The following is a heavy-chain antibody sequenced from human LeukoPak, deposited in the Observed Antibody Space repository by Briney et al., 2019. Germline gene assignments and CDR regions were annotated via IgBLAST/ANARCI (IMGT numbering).Heavy chain of an antibody. Sequence: TPSETLSLTCTVSGDSVSSTNYYWGWIRQPPGRGLEWIASIRYSESAYYSPSLKSRATISVDTSKNQFSLRLRSLTATDTAVYYCATQDSSHYWGQGTLVTLSS. CDR2: IRYSESA. CDR1: GDSVSSTNYY. J-gene: IGHJ4*02. CDR3: ATQDSSHY. D-gene: IGHD3-22*01. V-gene: IGHV4-39*01.